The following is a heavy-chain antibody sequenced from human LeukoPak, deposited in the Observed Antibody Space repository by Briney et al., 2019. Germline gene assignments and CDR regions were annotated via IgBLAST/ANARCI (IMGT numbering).Heavy chain of an antibody. D-gene: IGHD2-2*01. CDR3: AKDQGYCSSTSCFFEY. CDR1: GFTFSSYA. CDR2: ISGSGGST. Sequence: GGSLRHSCAASGFTFSSYAMSWVRQAPGKGLEWVSAISGSGGSTYYADSVKGRFTISRDNSKNTLYLQMNSLRAEDTAVYYCAKDQGYCSSTSCFFEYWGQGTLVTVSS. V-gene: IGHV3-23*01. J-gene: IGHJ4*02.